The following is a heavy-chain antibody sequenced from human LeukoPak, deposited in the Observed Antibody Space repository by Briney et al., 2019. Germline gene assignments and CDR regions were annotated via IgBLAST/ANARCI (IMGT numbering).Heavy chain of an antibody. CDR3: ASLAGYSGFDSGDYYYAMDV. Sequence: PGGSLRLSCAASGFTFSSYAMSWVRLAPGKGLEWVSSISGTSTYIHYADSVKGRFTISRDNAENSLYLQMRGLRAEDTAVYYCASLAGYSGFDSGDYYYAMDVWGLGTTVTVSS. D-gene: IGHD5-12*01. CDR2: ISGTSTYI. CDR1: GFTFSSYA. J-gene: IGHJ6*02. V-gene: IGHV3-21*01.